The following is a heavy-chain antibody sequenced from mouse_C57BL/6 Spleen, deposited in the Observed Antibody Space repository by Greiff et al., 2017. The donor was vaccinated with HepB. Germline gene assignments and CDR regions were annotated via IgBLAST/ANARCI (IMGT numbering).Heavy chain of an antibody. CDR1: GYTFTSYW. CDR2: IDPSDSYT. J-gene: IGHJ4*01. Sequence: QVQLQQPGAELVMPGASVKLSCKASGYTFTSYWMHWVKQRPGQGLEWIGEIDPSDSYTNYNQKFKGKSTLTVDKSSSTAYMQLSSLTSEDSAVYYCARSGGVYAMDYWGQGTSVTVSS. D-gene: IGHD1-1*02. V-gene: IGHV1-69*01. CDR3: ARSGGVYAMDY.